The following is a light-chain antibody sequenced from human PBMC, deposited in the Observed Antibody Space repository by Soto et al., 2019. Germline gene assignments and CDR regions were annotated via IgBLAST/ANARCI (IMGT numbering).Light chain of an antibody. V-gene: IGKV4-1*01. CDR1: QSLLYSSNNKNF. Sequence: ILLTQSPYSLSVSLGERATINCKSSQSLLYSSNNKNFLAWYQQKPGQPPKLLFYWASTRQSGVPDRFSGSGSGTDFTLTITGVQAEDVAVYYCQQYYSTATFGGGTKVDIK. CDR3: QQYYSTAT. CDR2: WAS. J-gene: IGKJ4*01.